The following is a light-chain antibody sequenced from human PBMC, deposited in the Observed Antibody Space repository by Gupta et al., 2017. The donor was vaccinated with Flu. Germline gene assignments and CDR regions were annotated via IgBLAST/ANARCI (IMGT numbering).Light chain of an antibody. CDR2: GAS. CDR3: QQYNNWPLLT. V-gene: IGKV3-15*01. CDR1: QSVRTN. Sequence: EVVMTPSPATLSVSPGERVTLSCRASQSVRTNVAWYQQKPGQATRLLVFGASTRATGIPARFSGSGSGTEFTLTISSLQSEDFALYYCQQYNNWPLLTFGPGTKVDIK. J-gene: IGKJ3*01.